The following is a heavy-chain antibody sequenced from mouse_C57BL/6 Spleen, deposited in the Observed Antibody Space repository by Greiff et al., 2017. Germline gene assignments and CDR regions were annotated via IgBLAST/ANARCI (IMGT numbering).Heavy chain of an antibody. CDR1: GYTFTSYW. J-gene: IGHJ2*01. CDR2: LYPGSGST. CDR3: EREGDDYDGGGFDY. V-gene: IGHV1-55*01. Sequence: QVQLQQPGAELVKPGASVKMSCKASGYTFTSYWITWVKQRPGQGLEWIGDLYPGSGSTNYNEKFKSKATLTVDTSSSTAYMQLSSLTSEASAVYDCEREGDDYDGGGFDYWGQGTTLTVSS. D-gene: IGHD2-4*01.